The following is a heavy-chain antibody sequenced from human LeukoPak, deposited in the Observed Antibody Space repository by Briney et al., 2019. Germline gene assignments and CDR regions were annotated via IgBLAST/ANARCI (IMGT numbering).Heavy chain of an antibody. Sequence: SETLSLTCTVSAGSINSYYWSWIRQPPGKGLEWIGYIYYSGSTNYNPSLKSRVTLSVDTSKNQFSLKLSSVTAADTAVYYCARTRYSYGPPLPYYWGQGTLVTVSS. CDR3: ARTRYSYGPPLPYY. J-gene: IGHJ4*02. V-gene: IGHV4-59*01. CDR2: IYYSGST. CDR1: AGSINSYY. D-gene: IGHD5-18*01.